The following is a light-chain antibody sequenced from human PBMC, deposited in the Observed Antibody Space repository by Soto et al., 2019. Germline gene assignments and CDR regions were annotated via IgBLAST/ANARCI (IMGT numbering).Light chain of an antibody. CDR2: EVS. Sequence: QSALTQTASVSGSPGQAITISCTGTSIDVGGYHYVSWYQQHPGKAPKLMIYEVSNRPSGVYNRFSGSKSGNTASLTISGLQAEDEADYYCSSYTSSSTRVFGGGTKVNVL. CDR3: SSYTSSSTRV. V-gene: IGLV2-14*01. CDR1: SIDVGGYHY. J-gene: IGLJ3*02.